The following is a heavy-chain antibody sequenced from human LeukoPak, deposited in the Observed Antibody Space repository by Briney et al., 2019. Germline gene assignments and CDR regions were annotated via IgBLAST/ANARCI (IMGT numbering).Heavy chain of an antibody. V-gene: IGHV3-53*01. CDR1: GFTVSSNY. D-gene: IGHD3-22*01. CDR3: ARGDDSSGYYDPYYFDY. Sequence: GGSLRLSCAASGFTVSSNYMSWVRQAPGKGLEWVSVIYSGGSTYYADSVKGRFTISSDNSKNTLYLQMNSLRAEDTAVYYCARGDDSSGYYDPYYFDYWGQGTLVTVSS. CDR2: IYSGGST. J-gene: IGHJ4*02.